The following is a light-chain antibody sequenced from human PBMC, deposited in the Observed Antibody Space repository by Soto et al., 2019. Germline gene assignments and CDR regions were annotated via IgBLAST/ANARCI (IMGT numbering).Light chain of an antibody. V-gene: IGLV2-14*01. CDR2: DVS. Sequence: QSVLTQPASVSGSPGQSITISCTGTSSDVGGYNYVSWYQQHPGKAPKLMIYDVSNRPSGVSNRFSGPKSGNTASLTISGLQAEDEADYYCSSYTSSSTLAFGGGTKVTVL. CDR1: SSDVGGYNY. J-gene: IGLJ2*01. CDR3: SSYTSSSTLA.